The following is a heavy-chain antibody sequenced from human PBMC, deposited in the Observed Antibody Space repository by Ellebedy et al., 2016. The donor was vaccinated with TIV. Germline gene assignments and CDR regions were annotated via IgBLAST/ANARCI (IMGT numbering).Heavy chain of an antibody. D-gene: IGHD6-19*01. V-gene: IGHV4-34*01. CDR3: ARGRGAVAGASKVGMDV. CDR2: INHSGST. J-gene: IGHJ6*02. Sequence: SETLSLTXAVYGASFSGYYWSWIRQPPGTGLEWIGEINHSGSTNYNPSLKSRVTISVDTSKNQFSLKLSSVTAADTAVYYCARGRGAVAGASKVGMDVWGQGSKVTVSS. CDR1: GASFSGYY.